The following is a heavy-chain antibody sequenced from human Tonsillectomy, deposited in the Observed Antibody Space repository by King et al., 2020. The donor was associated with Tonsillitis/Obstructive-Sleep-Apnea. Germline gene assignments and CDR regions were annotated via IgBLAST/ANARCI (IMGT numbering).Heavy chain of an antibody. V-gene: IGHV5-51*01. Sequence: QLVQSGAEVKKPGESLKISCKGSGYSFINYWIGWVRQMPGKGLEWMGIIYPGDSDTRYSPSFQGQVTISADKPISTAYLQWSSLKASDTAIYYCARRDGGYCYGYGFDYWGQGTLVTVSS. D-gene: IGHD5-18*01. CDR3: ARRDGGYCYGYGFDY. J-gene: IGHJ4*02. CDR1: GYSFINYW. CDR2: IYPGDSDT.